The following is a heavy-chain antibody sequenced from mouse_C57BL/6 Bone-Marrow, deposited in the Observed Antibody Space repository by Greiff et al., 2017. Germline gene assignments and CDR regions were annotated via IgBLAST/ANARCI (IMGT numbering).Heavy chain of an antibody. CDR1: GYTFTSYW. Sequence: QVQLQQPGAELVMPGASVKLSCKASGYTFTSYWMHWVKQRPGQGLEWIGEIDPSDSYTNYNQKFKGKSTLTVDKSSSTAYMQLSSLTSEDSAVYYWARGIYYRSCYDFFDHWGQGTTLTGFS. CDR3: ARGIYYRSCYDFFDH. D-gene: IGHD1-1*01. V-gene: IGHV1-69*01. J-gene: IGHJ2*01. CDR2: IDPSDSYT.